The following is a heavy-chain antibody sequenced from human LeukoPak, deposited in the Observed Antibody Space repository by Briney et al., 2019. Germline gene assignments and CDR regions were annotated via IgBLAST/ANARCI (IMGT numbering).Heavy chain of an antibody. CDR3: ARGGFFGSGSLFDS. Sequence: SQTLSLTCSVSGGSVSSGGSYWTWIRQRPGKGLEWIGYIYYSGFTFYSPSLKTRFFISLDTSENQVSLKVNSVTAADTAVYYCARGGFFGSGSLFDSWGQGTLVTVSS. J-gene: IGHJ4*02. CDR1: GGSVSSGGSY. V-gene: IGHV4-31*03. D-gene: IGHD3-10*01. CDR2: IYYSGFT.